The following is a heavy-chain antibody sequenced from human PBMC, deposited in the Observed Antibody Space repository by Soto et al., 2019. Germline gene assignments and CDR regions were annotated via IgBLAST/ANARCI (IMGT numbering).Heavy chain of an antibody. CDR2: ISYDGSNK. CDR1: GFTFSSYA. V-gene: IGHV3-30-3*01. Sequence: GGSLRLSCAASGFTFSSYAMHWVRQAPGKGLEWVAVISYDGSNKYYADSVKGRFTISRDNSKNTLYLQMNSLRAEDTAVYYCARDQTAGMLRISGSHEYWGQGTLVTVSS. D-gene: IGHD2-8*01. J-gene: IGHJ4*02. CDR3: ARDQTAGMLRISGSHEY.